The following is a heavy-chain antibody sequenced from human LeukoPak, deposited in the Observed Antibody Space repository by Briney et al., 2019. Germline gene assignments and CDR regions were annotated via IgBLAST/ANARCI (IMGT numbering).Heavy chain of an antibody. V-gene: IGHV4-4*07. J-gene: IGHJ6*03. CDR3: ARAIGAPNYYYYMEV. Sequence: PSETLSLTCTVSGGSISNYYWSWIRQPAGKGLEWIGRISTSGSTNSNPSLKSRVTMSVDTSKNQFSLKLSSVTAADTAVYYCARAIGAPNYYYYMEVWGKGTTVTVSS. CDR1: GGSISNYY. CDR2: ISTSGST. D-gene: IGHD4/OR15-4a*01.